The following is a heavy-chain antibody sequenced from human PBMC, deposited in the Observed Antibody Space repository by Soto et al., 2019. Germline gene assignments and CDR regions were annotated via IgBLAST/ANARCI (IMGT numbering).Heavy chain of an antibody. CDR3: ARAKTDYSNPRGPFFFYGMDV. CDR2: ISYDGGHK. J-gene: IGHJ6*02. D-gene: IGHD4-4*01. CDR1: EFTFSSYT. V-gene: IGHV3-30-3*01. Sequence: QVQLVESGGGVVHPERSLRLSCSASEFTFSSYTMHWVRQAPGKGLEWVAGISYDGGHKFYGDSVRGRFTISRDSSKTTVFLQMNSLRPEDTAAYYCARAKTDYSNPRGPFFFYGMDVWGQGTTVTVSS.